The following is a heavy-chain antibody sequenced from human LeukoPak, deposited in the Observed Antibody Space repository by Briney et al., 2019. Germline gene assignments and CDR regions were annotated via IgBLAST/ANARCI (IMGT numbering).Heavy chain of an antibody. CDR3: TTDPHSSSWPYYFDY. CDR2: IKSKTDGGTT. V-gene: IGHV3-15*07. D-gene: IGHD6-13*01. Sequence: GSLSLSCAASGFTFSNAWMNWVRQAPGKGLEWVGRIKSKTDGGTTDYAAPVKGRFTISRDDSKNTLYLQMNSLKTEDTAVYYCTTDPHSSSWPYYFDYWGQGTLVTVSS. J-gene: IGHJ4*02. CDR1: GFTFSNAW.